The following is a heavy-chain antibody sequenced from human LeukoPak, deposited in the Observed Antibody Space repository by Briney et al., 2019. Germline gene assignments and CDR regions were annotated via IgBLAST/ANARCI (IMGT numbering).Heavy chain of an antibody. CDR3: ARGTDSSGYYSLTPFDY. CDR1: GYTFTSYD. J-gene: IGHJ4*02. V-gene: IGHV1-18*01. D-gene: IGHD3-22*01. Sequence: GASVKVSCKASGYTFTSYDISWVRQAPGQGLEWMGWISAYNGNTNYAQKLQGRVTMTTDTSTSTAYMELRSLRSDDTAVYYCARGTDSSGYYSLTPFDYWGQGTLVTVSS. CDR2: ISAYNGNT.